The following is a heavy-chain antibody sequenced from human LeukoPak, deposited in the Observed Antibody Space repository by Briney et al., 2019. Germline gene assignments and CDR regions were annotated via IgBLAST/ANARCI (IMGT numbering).Heavy chain of an antibody. D-gene: IGHD3-16*02. CDR3: ARDRGWGLSLAY. CDR2: ISTSEST. V-gene: IGHV4-4*07. CDR1: GGSISIYY. Sequence: SETLSLTCTVSGGSISIYYWNWIRQPAGKGLEWIGRISTSESTQYNPSLKSGVTMSLDTSKNQFSVKLSSVTAADTAVYYCARDRGWGLSLAYWGQGALVTVSS. J-gene: IGHJ4*02.